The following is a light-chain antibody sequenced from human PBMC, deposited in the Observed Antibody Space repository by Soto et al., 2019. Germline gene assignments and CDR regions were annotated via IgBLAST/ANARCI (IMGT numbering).Light chain of an antibody. CDR2: AAS. Sequence: IQVTQNPSSLSASVGDRVTITCRASQSISTNLRWYQKKPGKAPKLLIYAASTLQSGVSSRFSGTGSGTDFSLTISSLQPEDFAIYFCQQSYITLYSFGQGTKVDIK. CDR1: QSISTN. V-gene: IGKV1-39*01. J-gene: IGKJ2*03. CDR3: QQSYITLYS.